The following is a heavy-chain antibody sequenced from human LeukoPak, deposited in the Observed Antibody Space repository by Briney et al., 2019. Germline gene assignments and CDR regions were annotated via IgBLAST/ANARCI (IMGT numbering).Heavy chain of an antibody. Sequence: GASVKVSCKASGYTFTDYYIHLVRQAPGQALEWMGWINPNSGDTKYPQKFQDRVTMTRDTSTTTAYMDLTRLKSEDTAVYYCARSERRLDFSHYYYPMDVWGQGTTVTVSS. CDR3: ARSERRLDFSHYYYPMDV. D-gene: IGHD1-1*01. CDR2: INPNSGDT. J-gene: IGHJ6*02. CDR1: GYTFTDYY. V-gene: IGHV1-2*02.